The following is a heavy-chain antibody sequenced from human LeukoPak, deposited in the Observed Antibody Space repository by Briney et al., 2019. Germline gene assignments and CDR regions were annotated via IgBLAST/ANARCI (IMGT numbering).Heavy chain of an antibody. CDR1: GASVTMVSYY. CDR2: FHFSGST. V-gene: IGHV4-39*01. Sequence: PSETLSLTCSVSGASVTMVSYYWAWIRQPPGKGLEWIGTFHFSGSTYYNPSLKSRVTISVDTSKNSVSLMLRSVTAADTAVYFCARPFQDYDKGTFFYFFDFWGQGILVTVSS. D-gene: IGHD3-22*01. J-gene: IGHJ4*02. CDR3: ARPFQDYDKGTFFYFFDF.